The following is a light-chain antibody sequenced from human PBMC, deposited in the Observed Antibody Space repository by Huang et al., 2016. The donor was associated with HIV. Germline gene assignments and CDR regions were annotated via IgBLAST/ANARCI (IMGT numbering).Light chain of an antibody. CDR3: LQHHAYPRT. V-gene: IGKV1-17*03. J-gene: IGKJ1*01. CDR1: QAISNY. CDR2: AAS. Sequence: DIQMTQSPSAMSASVGDKVTITCRASQAISNYLVWFQQKPGRAPKRLSYAASSLQSGVPSRVSGSGYGTKFTLTISSLQPEDFATYYCLQHHAYPRTFGPGTKVEVK.